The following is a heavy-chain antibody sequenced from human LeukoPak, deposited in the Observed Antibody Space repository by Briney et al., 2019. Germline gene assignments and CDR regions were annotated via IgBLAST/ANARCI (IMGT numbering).Heavy chain of an antibody. CDR2: ISYDGSNK. Sequence: GGSLRLSCAASGFTFSNYGMHWVRQAPGKGLEWVAVISYDGSNKYYADSVKGRFTISRDNSKNTLYLQMNSLRAEDTAVYYCAREEKDDILTGYPTPIDYWGQGTLVTVSS. V-gene: IGHV3-30*03. J-gene: IGHJ4*02. D-gene: IGHD3-9*01. CDR1: GFTFSNYG. CDR3: AREEKDDILTGYPTPIDY.